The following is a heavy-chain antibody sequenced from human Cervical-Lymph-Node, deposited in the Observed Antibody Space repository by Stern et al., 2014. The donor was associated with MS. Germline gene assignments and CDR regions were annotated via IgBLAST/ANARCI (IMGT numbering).Heavy chain of an antibody. Sequence: EVQLVESGGGLVQPGGSLRLSCAASGFTFSSYDMHWVRQATGKGLEWVSAIGTAGDTYYPGSVKGRFTISRENAKNSLYLQMNSLRAGDTAVYYCARDVGEGRFDYWGQGTLVTVSS. V-gene: IGHV3-13*01. CDR2: IGTAGDT. CDR3: ARDVGEGRFDY. J-gene: IGHJ4*02. CDR1: GFTFSSYD.